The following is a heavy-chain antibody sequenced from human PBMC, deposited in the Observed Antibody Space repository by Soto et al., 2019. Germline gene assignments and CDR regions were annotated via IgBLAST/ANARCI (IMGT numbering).Heavy chain of an antibody. CDR1: GYSISCGYY. CDR3: ARGLLRRPYYHYGMDV. D-gene: IGHD2-15*01. Sequence: KTSETLSLTCAVSGYSISCGYYWGWIRQPPGKGLEWIGSIYHSGRTYYNPSLKTRVTILVDTSKNHFSLKLRSVTPADTAVYYCARGLLRRPYYHYGMDVWGQGTAVTVSS. V-gene: IGHV4-38-2*01. J-gene: IGHJ6*02. CDR2: IYHSGRT.